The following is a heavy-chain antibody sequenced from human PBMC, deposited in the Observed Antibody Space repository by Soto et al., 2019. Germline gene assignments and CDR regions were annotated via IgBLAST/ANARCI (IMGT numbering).Heavy chain of an antibody. V-gene: IGHV6-1*01. Sequence: QSQTLSLTCAISGDSVSSNSAAWNWIRQSPSRGLEWLGRTYYRSKWYNDYAVSVKSRITINPDTSKNQFSLQLNSVTPEDTAVYYCARGLHQLHLGELSYLDYWGQGTLVTVSS. D-gene: IGHD3-16*02. J-gene: IGHJ4*02. CDR1: GDSVSSNSAA. CDR2: TYYRSKWYN. CDR3: ARGLHQLHLGELSYLDY.